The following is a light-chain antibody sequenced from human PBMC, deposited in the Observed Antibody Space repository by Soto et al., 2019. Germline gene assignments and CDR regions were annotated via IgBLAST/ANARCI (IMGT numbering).Light chain of an antibody. CDR3: CSYAGSSTFVL. V-gene: IGLV2-23*01. CDR2: EGS. J-gene: IGLJ2*01. Sequence: QSVLTQPASVSGSPGQSITISCTGTSSDVGSYKLVSWYQQHPGKAPKLMIYEGSKRPSGVSNRFSGSKSGNTASLTISGLQAEDEADYHCCSYAGSSTFVLFGGGTKVTVL. CDR1: SSDVGSYKL.